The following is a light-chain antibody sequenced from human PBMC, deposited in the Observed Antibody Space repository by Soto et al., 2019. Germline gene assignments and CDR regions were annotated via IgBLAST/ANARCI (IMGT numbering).Light chain of an antibody. CDR2: GAS. J-gene: IGKJ2*01. CDR1: QSVSSSY. CDR3: QQYGSSPHT. Sequence: EIVLTQSPGTLSLSPGERATLSCRASQSVSSSYLAWYQHKPGQAPRLLIYGASSRATAIPDRFSGSGSGTDFTLTISRLEPEDFALYYCQQYGSSPHTFGQGTKLEIK. V-gene: IGKV3-20*01.